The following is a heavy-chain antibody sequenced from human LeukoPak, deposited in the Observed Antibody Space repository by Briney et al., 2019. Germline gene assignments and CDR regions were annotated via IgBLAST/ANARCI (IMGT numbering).Heavy chain of an antibody. CDR1: GFTFSSYG. V-gene: IGHV3-33*01. D-gene: IGHD3-22*01. Sequence: AGSLRLSCAASGFTFSSYGMHWVRQAPAKGLEWVAVIWYDGSNKYYEDSVKGRFTISRDNSKKTLYLQTNSLRAEDTAVYYCARDHPKYYYDSSGYYGAFDIWGQGTTVTVSS. CDR3: ARDHPKYYYDSSGYYGAFDI. CDR2: IWYDGSNK. J-gene: IGHJ3*02.